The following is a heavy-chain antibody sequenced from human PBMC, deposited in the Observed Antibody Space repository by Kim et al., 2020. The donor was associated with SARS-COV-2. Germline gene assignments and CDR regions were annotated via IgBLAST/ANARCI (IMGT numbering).Heavy chain of an antibody. CDR2: ISYDGSNK. D-gene: IGHD4-17*01. Sequence: GGSLRLSCAASGFTFSSYGMHWVRQAPGKGLEWVAVISYDGSNKYYADSVKGRFTISRDNSKNTLYLQMNSLRAEDTAVYYCAKGNTYGDYAYYYYGMDVWGQGTTVTVSS. CDR1: GFTFSSYG. J-gene: IGHJ6*02. CDR3: AKGNTYGDYAYYYYGMDV. V-gene: IGHV3-30*18.